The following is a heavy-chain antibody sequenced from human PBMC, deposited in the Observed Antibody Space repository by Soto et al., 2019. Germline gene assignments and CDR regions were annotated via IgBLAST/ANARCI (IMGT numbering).Heavy chain of an antibody. CDR3: ARDPSIYVWGSYRYWYFDL. CDR1: GYSISSGYY. D-gene: IGHD3-16*02. Sequence: SETLSLTCTVSGYSISSGYYWGWIRQPPGKGLEGIGSIYHSGSTYYNPSLKSRVTISVDTSKNQFSLKLSSVTADTAVYYCARDPSIYVWGSYRYWYFDLWGRGTLVTVSS. CDR2: IYHSGST. J-gene: IGHJ2*01. V-gene: IGHV4-38-2*02.